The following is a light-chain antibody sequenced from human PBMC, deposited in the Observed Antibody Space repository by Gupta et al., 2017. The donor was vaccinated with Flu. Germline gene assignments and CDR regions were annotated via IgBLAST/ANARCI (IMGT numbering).Light chain of an antibody. CDR1: SGHSKYA. V-gene: IGLV4-69*01. CDR3: QTWGSGIHV. Sequence: SGHSKYAIAWHQQQPEKGPRYLMKLNSDGSHTKGDGIPDRFSGSSSGAERYLTISSLQSEDEADYYCQTWGSGIHVFGGGTKLTVL. J-gene: IGLJ3*02. CDR2: LNSDGSH.